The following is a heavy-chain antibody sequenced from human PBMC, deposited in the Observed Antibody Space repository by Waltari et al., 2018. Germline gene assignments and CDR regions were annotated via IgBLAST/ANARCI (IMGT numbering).Heavy chain of an antibody. V-gene: IGHV1-3*01. J-gene: IGHJ4*02. CDR3: ARGGWDGYNFFDY. D-gene: IGHD5-12*01. CDR1: GYTFTSYA. CDR2: INAGNGNT. Sequence: QVQLVQSGAEVKKPGASVKVSCKASGYTFTSYAMHWVRQAPGQRLEWMGWINAGNGNTKYSQKFQGRVTITRNTSISTAYMELSSLRSEDTAVYYCARGGWDGYNFFDYWGQGTLVTVSS.